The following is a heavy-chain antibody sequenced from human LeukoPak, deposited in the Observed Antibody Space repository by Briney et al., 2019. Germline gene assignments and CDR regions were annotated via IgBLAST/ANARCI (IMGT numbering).Heavy chain of an antibody. CDR1: GYTFTGYY. CDR3: ARMDGDSGHFDY. Sequence: ASVKVSCKASGYTFTGYYMHWVRQAPGQGLEWMGWINPNSGGTNYAQKFQGRVTMTRDTSISTAYMELSRLRSDDTAVYYCARMDGDSGHFDYWGQGTLVTVSS. D-gene: IGHD4-17*01. V-gene: IGHV1-2*02. J-gene: IGHJ4*02. CDR2: INPNSGGT.